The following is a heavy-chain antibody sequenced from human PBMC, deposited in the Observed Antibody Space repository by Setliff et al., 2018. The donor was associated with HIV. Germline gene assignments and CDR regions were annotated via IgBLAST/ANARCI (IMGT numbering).Heavy chain of an antibody. Sequence: GGSLRLSCAGSGFIFSTYAMYWVRQAPGKGLEWVSAISWNGEMTAYAESARGRFTISRDNARKSLYLQMSSLTTEDTGLYYCVKDGALDGRYYHYMDVWGKGTTVTVSS. CDR3: VKDGALDGRYYHYMDV. J-gene: IGHJ6*03. V-gene: IGHV3-9*01. D-gene: IGHD1-1*01. CDR1: GFIFSTYA. CDR2: ISWNGEMT.